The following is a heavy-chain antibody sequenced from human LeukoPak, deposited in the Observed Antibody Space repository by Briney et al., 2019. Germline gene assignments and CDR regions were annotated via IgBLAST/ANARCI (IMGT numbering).Heavy chain of an antibody. J-gene: IGHJ5*02. CDR3: SKDSSGLNWFVL. CDR2: IHYSGST. CDR1: GGSISSYY. V-gene: IGHV4-59*01. Sequence: PSETLSLTCTVSGGSISSYYWSWIRQPPRKGMEWDGYIHYSGSTNYNPSLKSRVTISGDMSKNQVSLKLSAVAAADTAVYYCSKDSSGLNWFVLWGQGTLVTVSS. D-gene: IGHD3-22*01.